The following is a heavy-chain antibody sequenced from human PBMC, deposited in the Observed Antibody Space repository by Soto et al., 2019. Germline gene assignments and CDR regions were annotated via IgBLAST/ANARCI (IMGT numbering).Heavy chain of an antibody. CDR1: GFAFNRYY. J-gene: IGHJ4*02. Sequence: GGSLRLSCAASGFAFNRYYMSWVRQAPGKGLEWVATVDQDGSAKYYVDSVKGLFTISGDNAKNSLYVQMNSLRGEDTAVYYCARYCAYYCSDYCSSDRLDSWGQGPLGTVSS. CDR2: VDQDGSAK. CDR3: ARYCAYYCSDYCSSDRLDS. D-gene: IGHD2-21*01. V-gene: IGHV3-7*01.